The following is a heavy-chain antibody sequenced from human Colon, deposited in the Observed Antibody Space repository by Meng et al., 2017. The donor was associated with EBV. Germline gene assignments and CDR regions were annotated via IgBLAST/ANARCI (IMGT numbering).Heavy chain of an antibody. CDR1: GYTFSTYT. Sequence: VQRVQSGSELKEPRASVNVSFKASGYTFSTYTINWVRQAHGRGLEWMGWISTNTGTPTYTQGFTGRFVFSLDTSVSTAYLQISSLKAEDTAVYYCARGGNFDPWGQGTLVTVSS. V-gene: IGHV7-4-1*02. D-gene: IGHD2/OR15-2a*01. CDR2: ISTNTGTP. J-gene: IGHJ5*02. CDR3: ARGGNFDP.